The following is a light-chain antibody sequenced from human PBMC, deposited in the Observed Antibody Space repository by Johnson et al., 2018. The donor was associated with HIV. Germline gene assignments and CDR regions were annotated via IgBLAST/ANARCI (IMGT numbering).Light chain of an antibody. V-gene: IGLV1-51*02. J-gene: IGLJ1*01. CDR3: GAWDSSLNAYV. Sequence: QSVLTQPPSVSAAPGQKVTISCSGSSSNIGNNYVSWYQQLPGTAPKLLIYEKNKRPSGIPDRFSASMSGTSATLDITGLQTGDEGDYYCGAWDSSLNAYVFGAGTKVTVL. CDR2: EKN. CDR1: SSNIGNNY.